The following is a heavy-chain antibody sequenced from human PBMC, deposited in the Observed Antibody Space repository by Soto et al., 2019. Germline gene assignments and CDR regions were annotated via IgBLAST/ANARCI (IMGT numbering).Heavy chain of an antibody. D-gene: IGHD1-26*01. CDR2: ISGSGGST. CDR3: AKDPRNSGYIDY. Sequence: HPGGSLRLSCAASGFTFSSYAMSWVRQAPGKGLEWVSAISGSGGSTYYADSVKGRFTISRDNSKNTLYLQMNSLRAEDTAVYYCAKDPRNSGYIDYWGQGTLVTVSS. V-gene: IGHV3-23*01. J-gene: IGHJ4*02. CDR1: GFTFSSYA.